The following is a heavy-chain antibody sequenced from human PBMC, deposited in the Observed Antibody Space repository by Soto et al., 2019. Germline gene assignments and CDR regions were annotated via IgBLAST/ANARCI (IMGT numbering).Heavy chain of an antibody. Sequence: GESLKISCKGSGYSFTSYWIGWVRQMPGKGLEWMGIIYPGDPDTRYSPSFQGQVTISADKSISTAYLQWSSLKASDTAMYYCARILITHTAMVPTGYYYGMDVWGQGTTVTVSS. V-gene: IGHV5-51*03. CDR3: ARILITHTAMVPTGYYYGMDV. D-gene: IGHD5-18*01. CDR1: GYSFTSYW. J-gene: IGHJ6*02. CDR2: IYPGDPDT.